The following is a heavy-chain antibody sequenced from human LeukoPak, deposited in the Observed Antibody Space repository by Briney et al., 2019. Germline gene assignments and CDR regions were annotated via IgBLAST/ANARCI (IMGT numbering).Heavy chain of an antibody. CDR1: GYTFNSYY. V-gene: IGHV1-46*02. J-gene: IGHJ5*02. Sequence: GASVKVSCKASGYTFNSYYMHWVRQAPGQGLEWMGIINPSGGGTSYAQKFQGRVTMTRDTSTSTVYMELSSLRSEDTAVYYCARAPRFLEWLLAPGGGFDPWGQGTLVTVSS. D-gene: IGHD3-3*01. CDR3: ARAPRFLEWLLAPGGGFDP. CDR2: INPSGGGT.